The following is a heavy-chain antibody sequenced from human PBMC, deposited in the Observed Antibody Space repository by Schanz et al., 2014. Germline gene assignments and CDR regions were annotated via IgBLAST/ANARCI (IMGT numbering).Heavy chain of an antibody. D-gene: IGHD3-16*01. V-gene: IGHV3-72*01. CDR1: GFTFSAYY. J-gene: IGHJ6*02. CDR2: TRNRANNYFT. Sequence: EVQLVESGGGLVQPGGSLRLSCAASGFTFSAYYMDWVRQAPGKGLEWVGRTRNRANNYFTEYAASVKGRFTISRDDSKNSLYLQMSSLKSEDTALYYCTRVTISPGGHCLDVWGQGTTVTVSS. CDR3: TRVTISPGGHCLDV.